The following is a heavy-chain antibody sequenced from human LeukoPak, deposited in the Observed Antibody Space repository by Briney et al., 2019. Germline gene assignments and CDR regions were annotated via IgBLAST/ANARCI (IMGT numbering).Heavy chain of an antibody. CDR1: GFTFSSYA. CDR3: AKGSLWFGEFLNWFDP. J-gene: IGHJ5*02. CDR2: ISGSGGST. V-gene: IGHV3-23*01. Sequence: GGSLRLSCAASGFTFSSYAMSWVRQAPGKGLEWVSAISGSGGSTYYADSVKGRFTISRDNSKNTLYLQMNSLRAEDTAVYYCAKGSLWFGEFLNWFDPWGQGTLVTVSS. D-gene: IGHD3-10*01.